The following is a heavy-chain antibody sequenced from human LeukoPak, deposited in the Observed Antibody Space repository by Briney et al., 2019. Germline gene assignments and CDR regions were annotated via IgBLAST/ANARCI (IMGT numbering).Heavy chain of an antibody. CDR2: IKSKTDGGTT. CDR1: GFTFSNAW. CDR3: TTGGRRYFDWLNY. Sequence: GGSLRLSCAASGFTFSNAWMSWVRQAPGEGLEWVGRIKSKTDGGTTDYAAPVKGRFTISRGDSKNTLYLQMNSLKTEDTAVYYCTTGGRRYFDWLNYWGQGTLVTVSS. J-gene: IGHJ4*02. D-gene: IGHD3-9*01. V-gene: IGHV3-15*01.